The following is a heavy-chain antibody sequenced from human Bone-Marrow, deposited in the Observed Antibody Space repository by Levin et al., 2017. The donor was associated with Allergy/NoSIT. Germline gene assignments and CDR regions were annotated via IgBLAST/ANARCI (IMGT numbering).Heavy chain of an antibody. D-gene: IGHD3-16*01. CDR1: GGSISSGGYY. V-gene: IGHV4-31*03. CDR2: IYYSGST. CDR3: ARGLIPYYDYVWGPRDAFDI. J-gene: IGHJ3*02. Sequence: SETLSLTCTVSGGSISSGGYYWSWIRQHPGKGLEWIGYIYYSGSTYYNPSLKSRVTISVDTSKNQFSLKLSSVTAADTAVYYCARGLIPYYDYVWGPRDAFDIWGQGTMVTVSS.